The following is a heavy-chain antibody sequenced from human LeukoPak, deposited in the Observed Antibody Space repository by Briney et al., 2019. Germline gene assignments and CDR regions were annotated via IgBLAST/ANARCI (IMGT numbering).Heavy chain of an antibody. J-gene: IGHJ6*02. CDR3: ASSIVGAGPVYYYYYGMDV. CDR2: IYYTGTT. CDR1: GGSISSYY. V-gene: IGHV4-59*01. D-gene: IGHD1-26*01. Sequence: PSETLSLTCTVSGGSISSYYWSWIRQPPGKGLEWIGYIYYTGTTNYNPSLNSRVTISVDTSKNQFSLKLSSVTAADTAVYYCASSIVGAGPVYYYYYGMDVWGQGTTVTVSS.